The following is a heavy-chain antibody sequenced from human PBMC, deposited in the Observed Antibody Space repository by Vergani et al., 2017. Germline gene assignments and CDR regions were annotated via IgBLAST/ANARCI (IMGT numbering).Heavy chain of an antibody. CDR1: GFTFSSYE. CDR2: ISSSGSTI. CDR3: ARDNWDGYTI. V-gene: IGHV3-48*03. J-gene: IGHJ4*02. Sequence: EVQLVESGGGLVQPGGSLRLSCAASGFTFSSYEMNWVRQAPGKGLEWVSYISSSGSTIYYADSVKGRFTISRDNAKNSLYLQMNSLRAEDTAVYYCARDNWDGYTIWGQGTLVTVSS. D-gene: IGHD5-24*01.